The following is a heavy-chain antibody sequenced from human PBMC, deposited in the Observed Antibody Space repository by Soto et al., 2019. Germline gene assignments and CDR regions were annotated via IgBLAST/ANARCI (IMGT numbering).Heavy chain of an antibody. J-gene: IGHJ6*02. CDR2: TYYRSKWYN. Sequence: PSQTLSLTCAISGESVSSNSAAWNWIRQSPSRGLEWLGRTYYRSKWYNDYAVSVKSRITINPDTSKNQFSLQLNSVTPEDTAVYYCARDRGYGNYYYYYGMDVWGQGTTVTVSS. CDR1: GESVSSNSAA. D-gene: IGHD5-18*01. CDR3: ARDRGYGNYYYYYGMDV. V-gene: IGHV6-1*01.